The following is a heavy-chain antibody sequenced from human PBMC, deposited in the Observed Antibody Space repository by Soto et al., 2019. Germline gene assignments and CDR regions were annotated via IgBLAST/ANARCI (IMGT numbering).Heavy chain of an antibody. CDR1: GYTFTSYY. CDR3: AREELRLAAGNSFDY. CDR2: INPSRITT. J-gene: IGHJ4*02. V-gene: IGHV1-46*01. D-gene: IGHD6-13*01. Sequence: QVQLVQSGAEVKKPGASVKVSCKASGYTFTSYYMHWVRQAPGQGLEWMGIINPSRITTTYAQKFQGRVTMTRDTSTSTVYMELSSLRSEDTAVYYCAREELRLAAGNSFDYGGQGTLVTVSS.